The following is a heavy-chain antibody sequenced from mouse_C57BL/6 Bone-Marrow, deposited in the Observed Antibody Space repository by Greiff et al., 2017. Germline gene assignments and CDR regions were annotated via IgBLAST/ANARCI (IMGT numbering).Heavy chain of an antibody. CDR2: INSDGGSN. CDR1: EYEFPSHD. V-gene: IGHV5-2*01. D-gene: IGHD1-1*01. CDR3: ARQGGYYCGVGYIDV. Sequence: EVQLVESGGGLVQPGESLKLSCESNEYEFPSHDMSWVRKTPEKRLELVAAINSDGGSNYYPDPMERRFIISRDNTKKTLYLQMSSLRSEDTALYCWARQGGYYCGVGYIDVWGTGTTVTVSA. J-gene: IGHJ1*03.